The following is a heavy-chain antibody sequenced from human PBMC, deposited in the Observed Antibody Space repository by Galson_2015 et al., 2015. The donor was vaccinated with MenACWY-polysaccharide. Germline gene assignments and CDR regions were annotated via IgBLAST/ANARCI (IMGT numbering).Heavy chain of an antibody. CDR1: GFTFSTYW. CDR2: IKRVGSST. CDR3: ARGYSAYD. J-gene: IGHJ4*02. D-gene: IGHD5-12*01. Sequence: ALRLGGAASGFTFSTYWRQWVRQAPGKGLVWVSRIKRVGSSTTYADTGKGRFHISSDNAKNTLYLQMNSLRAEDTALYYCARGYSAYDWGQGTLVTVSA. V-gene: IGHV3-74*01.